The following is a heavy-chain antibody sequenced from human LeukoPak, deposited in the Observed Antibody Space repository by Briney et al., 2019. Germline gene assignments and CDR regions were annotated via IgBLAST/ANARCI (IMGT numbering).Heavy chain of an antibody. CDR2: IRYDGSNK. D-gene: IGHD3-16*02. CDR3: AKLSTPSGYSYYMDV. Sequence: QPGRSLRLSCAASGFTFSSYGMHWVRQAPGKGLEWVAFIRYDGSNKYYADSVKGRFTISRDNSKNTLYLQMNSLRAEDTAVYYCAKLSTPSGYSYYMDVWGKGTTVTVSS. J-gene: IGHJ6*03. V-gene: IGHV3-30*02. CDR1: GFTFSSYG.